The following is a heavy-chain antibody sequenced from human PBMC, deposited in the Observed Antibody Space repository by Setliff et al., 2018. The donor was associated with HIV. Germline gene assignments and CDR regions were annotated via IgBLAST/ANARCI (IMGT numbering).Heavy chain of an antibody. D-gene: IGHD5-12*01. CDR3: ARDWRHGYDLNFDY. CDR2: INSDDYT. J-gene: IGHJ4*02. Sequence: LSLTCTVSGGSISSHYWTWIRQPPGKGLEWVSIINSDDYTKYADSLKGRFTISRDTSKNTLYLQMNSLRAEDTAIYYCARDWRHGYDLNFDYWGQGTLVTVSS. V-gene: IGHV3-66*01. CDR1: GGSISSHY.